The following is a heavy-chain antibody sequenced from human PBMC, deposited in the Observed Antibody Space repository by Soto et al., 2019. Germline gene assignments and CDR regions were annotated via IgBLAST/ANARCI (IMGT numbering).Heavy chain of an antibody. Sequence: QVQLQESGPGLVKPSQTLSLTCTVSGGSISRSSAHYWSWIRQHPEKGLEWIGYIYSGGTTNYNPSLRSRVTISLDTANNQFSLNLSSVTAADTALYYCARDGGPRGDYYYAMDVWGQGTTVTVSS. CDR1: GGSISRSSAHY. CDR3: ARDGGPRGDYYYAMDV. CDR2: IYSGGTT. J-gene: IGHJ6*02. D-gene: IGHD3-10*01. V-gene: IGHV4-31*03.